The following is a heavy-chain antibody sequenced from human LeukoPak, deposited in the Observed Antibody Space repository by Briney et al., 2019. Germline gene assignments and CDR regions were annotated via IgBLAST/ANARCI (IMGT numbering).Heavy chain of an antibody. D-gene: IGHD3-22*01. CDR1: GGSISSSSYY. CDR2: IYYSGST. V-gene: IGHV4-39*07. CDR3: ARASYDSSGYWLFDY. Sequence: SETLSLTCTVSGGSISSSSYYWGWIRQPPGKGLEWIGSIYYSGSTYYNPSLKSRVTISVDTSKNQFSLKLRSVTAADTAVYYCARASYDSSGYWLFDYWGQGTLVTVSS. J-gene: IGHJ4*02.